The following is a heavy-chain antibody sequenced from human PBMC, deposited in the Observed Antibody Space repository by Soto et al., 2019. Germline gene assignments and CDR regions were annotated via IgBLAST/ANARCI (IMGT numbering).Heavy chain of an antibody. J-gene: IGHJ4*02. Sequence: GGSLRLSCVASGFTFSNYGMSWVRQAPGKGLEWVSTFGGSGNTYHADSVKGRFTISRDNSRNTLYLQMNSLRAEDTAIYYCAKRGEKTGRKFDCWGQGTQVTVSS. CDR1: GFTFSNYG. CDR3: AKRGEKTGRKFDC. V-gene: IGHV3-23*01. CDR2: FGGSGNT. D-gene: IGHD1-1*01.